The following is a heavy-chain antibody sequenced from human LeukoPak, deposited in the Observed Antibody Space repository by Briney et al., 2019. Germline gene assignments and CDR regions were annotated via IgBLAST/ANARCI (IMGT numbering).Heavy chain of an antibody. V-gene: IGHV1-3*01. J-gene: IGHJ4*02. Sequence: ASVKVSCKASGYTFINYAMHWVRQAPGHRPEWMGWINAGNGDTKYSQKFQGRVTITSDTSASTAYMELSSLTSEDTAVYYCAKYESTGYYESWGQGTLVTASS. D-gene: IGHD3-22*01. CDR2: INAGNGDT. CDR3: AKYESTGYYES. CDR1: GYTFINYA.